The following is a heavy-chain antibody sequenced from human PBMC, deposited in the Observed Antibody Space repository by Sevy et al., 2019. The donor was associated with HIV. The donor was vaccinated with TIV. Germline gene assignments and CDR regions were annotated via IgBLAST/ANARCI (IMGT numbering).Heavy chain of an antibody. CDR3: ANAYSGSYSHSYLYALDV. CDR2: ISHDGINE. V-gene: IGHV3-30*18. CDR1: GFSFSYYG. D-gene: IGHD1-26*01. J-gene: IGHJ6*02. Sequence: GGSLRLSCIGSGFSFSYYGIHWVRQFPGKGLDWVALISHDGINEYYADSVKGRFTISRDNSKNTVCLEMNSLRNEDTAIYFCANAYSGSYSHSYLYALDVWGQGTTVTVSS.